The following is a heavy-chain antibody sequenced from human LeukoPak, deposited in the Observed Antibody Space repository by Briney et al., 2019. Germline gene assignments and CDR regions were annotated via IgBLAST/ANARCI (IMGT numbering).Heavy chain of an antibody. Sequence: PSQTLSLTCTVSGGSISSGGYYWSWIRQPPGKGLEWIGYIYHSGSTYYNPSLKSRVTMSVDRSKNQFSLKLSSVTAADTAVYYCARVWGLNGATDYFGYWGQGTLVTVSS. CDR3: ARVWGLNGATDYFGY. D-gene: IGHD3-16*01. CDR1: GGSISSGGYY. V-gene: IGHV4-30-2*01. CDR2: IYHSGST. J-gene: IGHJ4*02.